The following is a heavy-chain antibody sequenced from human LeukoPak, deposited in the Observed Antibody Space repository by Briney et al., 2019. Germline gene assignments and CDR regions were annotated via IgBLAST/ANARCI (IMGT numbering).Heavy chain of an antibody. CDR1: GFNFRRYW. V-gene: IGHV3-74*01. Sequence: GGLGLSSVAPGFNFRRYWMDWGRPNPGEGGGWVSRIYNDGGSTSYADSVKGRFTISRDNAKNTLYLQMNSLRAEDTAVYYCARDSPPPSSWDFDYYGMDVWGQGTTVTVSS. D-gene: IGHD6-6*01. CDR2: IYNDGGST. J-gene: IGHJ6*02. CDR3: ARDSPPPSSWDFDYYGMDV.